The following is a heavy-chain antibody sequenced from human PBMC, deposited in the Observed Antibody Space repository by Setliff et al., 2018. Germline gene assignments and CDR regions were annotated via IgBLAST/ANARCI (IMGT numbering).Heavy chain of an antibody. V-gene: IGHV3-48*04. CDR2: SSASGGSL. D-gene: IGHD1-26*01. J-gene: IGHJ4*02. Sequence: GGSLRLSCAASGFTFSTYGLNWVRQAPGKGLECVAYSSASGGSLSYADSVKGRFTISRDNAKSSLYLQMNSLRAEDTAGYYCARGGSVPTGSYLVYWGQGTLVTVSS. CDR1: GFTFSTYG. CDR3: ARGGSVPTGSYLVY.